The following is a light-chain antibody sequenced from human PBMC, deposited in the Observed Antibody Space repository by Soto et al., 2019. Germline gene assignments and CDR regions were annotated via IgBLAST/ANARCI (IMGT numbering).Light chain of an antibody. V-gene: IGLV2-14*01. CDR2: EVN. CDR1: SSDVCGYYY. CDR3: SAYTTSXTLI. Sequence: QSFLTQPASVSGSPVQSVTISCTGTSSDVCGYYYVSWYQQHPGTAPKLILYEVNNRPSGVSNRFSGSKSGNTASLIISGLQTEDEANYYCSAYTTSXTLIVGTGTKVXV. J-gene: IGLJ1*01.